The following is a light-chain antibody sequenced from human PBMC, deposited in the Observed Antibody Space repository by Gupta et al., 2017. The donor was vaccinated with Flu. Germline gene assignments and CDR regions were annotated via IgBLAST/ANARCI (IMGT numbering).Light chain of an antibody. J-gene: IGKJ2*01. CDR2: GES. V-gene: IGKV3-15*01. Sequence: ATLSVSPGERATLYCRASQSVSSNLAWYKQKPGQAPRLLIYGESTRATGIPPRFSGSGFGTEVTLTISSRQSEDFAGYYCQQYKNWPPYTFGQGTKLEIK. CDR1: QSVSSN. CDR3: QQYKNWPPYT.